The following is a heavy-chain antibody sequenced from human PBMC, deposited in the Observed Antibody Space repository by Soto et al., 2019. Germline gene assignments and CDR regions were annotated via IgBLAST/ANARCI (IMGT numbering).Heavy chain of an antibody. CDR3: VIGTPTPGLDI. Sequence: GGSLRLSCVGSGFIFGDYPLNWVRQAPGQGLERVANINSPGTSTHYVHSVRGRFSTSRDNTRNPLYLNMDSLRDEDTATYYCVIGTPTPGLDICGRGTTVTVSS. CDR1: GFIFGDYP. J-gene: IGHJ6*02. CDR2: INSPGTST. D-gene: IGHD1-1*01. V-gene: IGHV3-7*03.